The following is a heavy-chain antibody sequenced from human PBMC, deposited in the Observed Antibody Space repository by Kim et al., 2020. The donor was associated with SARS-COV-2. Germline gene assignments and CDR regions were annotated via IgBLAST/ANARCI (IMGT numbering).Heavy chain of an antibody. D-gene: IGHD6-6*01. CDR3: VKGSSSSRPYYIDY. V-gene: IGHV3-23*01. J-gene: IGHJ4*02. Sequence: GGSLRLSCAASGFTFNNYVMSWVRQAPGKGLEWVSAINDNSGSTYYADSVKGRFIISRDNSKSTLYLQMDSLRAEDTAAYYCVKGSSSSRPYYIDYWGQGTMVTVSS. CDR1: GFTFNNYV. CDR2: INDNSGST.